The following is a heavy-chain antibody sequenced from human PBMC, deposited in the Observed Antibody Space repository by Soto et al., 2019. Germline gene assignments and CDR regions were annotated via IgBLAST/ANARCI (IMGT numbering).Heavy chain of an antibody. Sequence: GGSLRLSCEASGFTFRDYYMSWIRQAPGKGLEWVSYISSSGSTIYYADSVKGRFTISRDNAKNSLYLQMNSLRAEDTAMYYCARDRSNGYFDYWGQGTLVTVSS. J-gene: IGHJ4*02. D-gene: IGHD1-1*01. CDR2: ISSSGSTI. V-gene: IGHV3-11*01. CDR1: GFTFRDYY. CDR3: ARDRSNGYFDY.